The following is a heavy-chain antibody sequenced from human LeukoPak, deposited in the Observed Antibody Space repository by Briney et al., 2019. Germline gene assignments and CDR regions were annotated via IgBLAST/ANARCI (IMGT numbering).Heavy chain of an antibody. J-gene: IGHJ3*02. CDR3: AREGGDPAWFDI. CDR2: INPNSGGT. D-gene: IGHD3-10*01. Sequence: ASVKVSCKVSGYTFTDYYMHWVRQAPGQGLEWMGRINPNSGGTNYAQKFQGRVTMTRDTSISTAYMELSRLRSDDTAVYYCAREGGDPAWFDIWGQGTMVTVSS. V-gene: IGHV1-2*06. CDR1: GYTFTDYY.